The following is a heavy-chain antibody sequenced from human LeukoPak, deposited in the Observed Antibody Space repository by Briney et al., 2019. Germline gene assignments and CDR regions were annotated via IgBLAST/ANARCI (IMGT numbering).Heavy chain of an antibody. D-gene: IGHD3-9*01. Sequence: GGSLTLSCAPSGFTFSSYGMHWVRQAPGKGLEWVAFIRYDGSNKYYADSVKGRFTISRDNSKNTLYLQMNSLRAEDMAVYYCAKDRQGLRYFDWLHPFDYWGQGTLVTVSS. CDR3: AKDRQGLRYFDWLHPFDY. CDR1: GFTFSSYG. V-gene: IGHV3-30*02. CDR2: IRYDGSNK. J-gene: IGHJ4*02.